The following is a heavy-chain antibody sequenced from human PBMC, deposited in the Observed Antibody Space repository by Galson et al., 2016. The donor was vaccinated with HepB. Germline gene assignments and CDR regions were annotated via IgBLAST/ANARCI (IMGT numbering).Heavy chain of an antibody. CDR3: ARRRGSGRHDH. CDR2: IKQDGSEE. D-gene: IGHD3-10*01. CDR1: GFTVSSDY. J-gene: IGHJ4*02. V-gene: IGHV3-7*05. Sequence: SLRLSCAASGFTVSSDYMNWVRQAPGKGLEWVANIKQDGSEEYYVDSVKGRFTISRDNAKNSLYLQMNSLRAEDTAVYYCARRRGSGRHDHWGQGTLVTVAS.